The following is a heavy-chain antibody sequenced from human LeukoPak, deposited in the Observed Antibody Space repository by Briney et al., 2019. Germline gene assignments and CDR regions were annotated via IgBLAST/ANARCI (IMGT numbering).Heavy chain of an antibody. V-gene: IGHV3-23*01. CDR2: ISGSGGST. CDR1: GFTFSSYA. D-gene: IGHD2-2*01. J-gene: IGHJ4*02. Sequence: GGSLRLSCAASGFTFSSYAMSWVRQAPGKGLEWVSVISGSGGSTYYADSVKGRFTISRDNSKNTLYLQMNSLRAEDTAVYYCVKDVRGQLLMLGLIDYWGQGTLVTASS. CDR3: VKDVRGQLLMLGLIDY.